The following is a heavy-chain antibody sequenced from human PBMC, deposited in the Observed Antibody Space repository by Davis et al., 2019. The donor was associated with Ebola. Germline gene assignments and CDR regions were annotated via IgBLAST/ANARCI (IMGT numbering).Heavy chain of an antibody. Sequence: PGGSLRLSCAASGFTVSNNFITWVRQAPERGLEWVSIIHSDGGTYYADSVKGRFTIFRDNSQNTVYLQMSSLRVEDTAVYYCARVVLYSVHYWGQGTLVTVSS. CDR2: IHSDGGT. D-gene: IGHD3-10*02. CDR3: ARVVLYSVHY. J-gene: IGHJ4*02. V-gene: IGHV3-53*01. CDR1: GFTVSNNF.